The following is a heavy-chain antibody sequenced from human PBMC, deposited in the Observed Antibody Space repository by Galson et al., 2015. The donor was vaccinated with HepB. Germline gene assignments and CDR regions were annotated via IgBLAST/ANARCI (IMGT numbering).Heavy chain of an antibody. D-gene: IGHD1-26*01. CDR3: ARPLGMDYGMDV. V-gene: IGHV5-10-1*01. Sequence: QSGAEVKKPGESLRISCKGSGYTFTDYWITWVRQMPGKGLEWMGRVNPRDSSTNYCPSFQGHVTISVDRSITTAFLQWGSLKASDTAIYFCARPLGMDYGMDVWGQGTTVTVSS. CDR2: VNPRDSST. J-gene: IGHJ6*02. CDR1: GYTFTDYW.